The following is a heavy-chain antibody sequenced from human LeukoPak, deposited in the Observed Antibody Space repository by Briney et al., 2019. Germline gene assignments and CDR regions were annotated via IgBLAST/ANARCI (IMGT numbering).Heavy chain of an antibody. D-gene: IGHD6-19*01. CDR2: MNPNSGNT. Sequence: ASVKVSCKASGYTFTSYDINWVRQATGQGLEWMGWMNPNSGNTGYAQKFQGRVTMTRNTSISTAYMELSSLRSEDTAVYYCARDYQSFYSGSYWFDPWGQGTLVTVSS. J-gene: IGHJ5*02. CDR3: ARDYQSFYSGSYWFDP. CDR1: GYTFTSYD. V-gene: IGHV1-8*01.